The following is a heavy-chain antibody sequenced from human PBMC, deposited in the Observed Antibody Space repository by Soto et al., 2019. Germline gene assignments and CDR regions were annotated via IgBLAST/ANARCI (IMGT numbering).Heavy chain of an antibody. Sequence: GASVKVSCKASGYTFTSYGISWVRQAPGQGLEWMGWISAYNGNTSYAQKLQGRVTMTTDTSTSTAYMELRSLRSDDTAVYYCARDLGYCTNGVCSPDAFDIWGQGTMVTVSS. D-gene: IGHD2-8*01. CDR2: ISAYNGNT. CDR3: ARDLGYCTNGVCSPDAFDI. CDR1: GYTFTSYG. V-gene: IGHV1-18*01. J-gene: IGHJ3*02.